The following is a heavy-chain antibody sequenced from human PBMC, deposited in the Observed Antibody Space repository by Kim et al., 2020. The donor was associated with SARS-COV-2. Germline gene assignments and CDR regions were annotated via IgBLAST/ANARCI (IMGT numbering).Heavy chain of an antibody. D-gene: IGHD6-13*01. CDR2: IKSKTDGGTT. J-gene: IGHJ4*03. V-gene: IGHV3-15*01. Sequence: GGSLRLSCAASGFTFSNAWMSWVRQAPGKGLEWVGRIKSKTDGGTTDYAAPVKGRFTISRDDSKNTLYLQMNSLKTEDTAVYYCTTRLRIRTGGAAAVDYWGQGTLVTVSS. CDR3: TTRLRIRTGGAAAVDY. CDR1: GFTFSNAW.